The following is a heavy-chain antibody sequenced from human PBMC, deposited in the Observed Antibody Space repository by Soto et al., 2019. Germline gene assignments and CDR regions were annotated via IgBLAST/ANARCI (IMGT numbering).Heavy chain of an antibody. CDR2: ISSSSSTI. J-gene: IGHJ4*02. CDR3: ARGFCGRCYSFDY. CDR1: GFTFSSYS. V-gene: IGHV3-48*01. Sequence: EVQLVESGGGLVQPGGSLRLYCAASGFTFSSYSMNWVRQAPGKGLEWVSYISSSSSTIYYADSVKGRFTISRDNAKNSLYLQMNSLRAEDTAVYYCARGFCGRCYSFDYWVQGTLVTVSS. D-gene: IGHD2-15*01.